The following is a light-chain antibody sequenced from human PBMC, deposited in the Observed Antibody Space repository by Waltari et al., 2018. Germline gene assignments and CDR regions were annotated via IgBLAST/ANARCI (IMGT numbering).Light chain of an antibody. Sequence: QLVLPQSPSASASLGASVKLPCTLSSGHSSNIVAWHQQQPEKDPRFLMKVNSDGSHSKGDEIPDRFSGSSSGAERYLTISTVQSEDEAVYYCQTGGHGTWVFGGGTKLTVL. CDR1: SGHSSNI. CDR3: QTGGHGTWV. J-gene: IGLJ3*02. CDR2: VNSDGSH. V-gene: IGLV4-69*02.